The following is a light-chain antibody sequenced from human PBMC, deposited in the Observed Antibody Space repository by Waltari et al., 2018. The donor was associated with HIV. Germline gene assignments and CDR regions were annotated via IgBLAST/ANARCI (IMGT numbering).Light chain of an antibody. CDR3: HVWDSRSVI. Sequence: SYVLTQPPSVPVAPGKTARIPCGGTKSGSNSGHWYQQKPGQVPVMVMYDDSDRPSGIPERFSGSNSGNTATLTISRVEAGDEADFYCHVWDSRSVIFGGGTKLTVL. J-gene: IGLJ2*01. V-gene: IGLV3-21*04. CDR2: DDS. CDR1: KSGSNS.